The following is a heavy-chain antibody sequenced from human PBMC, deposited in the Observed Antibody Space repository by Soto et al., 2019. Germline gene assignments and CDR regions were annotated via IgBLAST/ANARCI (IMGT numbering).Heavy chain of an antibody. Sequence: ASVKVSCKASGYTFTSYGISWVRPAPGQGLEWMGWISAYNGNTNYAQKLQGRVTMTTDTSTSTAYLELRSLRSDDTAVYYCARVVEAAGPDSFDYWGQGTLVTVSS. CDR2: ISAYNGNT. J-gene: IGHJ4*02. D-gene: IGHD6-13*01. CDR3: ARVVEAAGPDSFDY. V-gene: IGHV1-18*01. CDR1: GYTFTSYG.